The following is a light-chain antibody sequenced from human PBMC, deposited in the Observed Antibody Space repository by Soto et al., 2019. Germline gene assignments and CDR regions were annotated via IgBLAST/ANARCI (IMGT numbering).Light chain of an antibody. CDR1: SSDIGTYDY. CDR3: SSYTTSSSVI. V-gene: IGLV2-14*03. J-gene: IGLJ2*01. CDR2: DVN. Sequence: QSVLTQPASVSGSPGQSIAISCNGTSSDIGTYDYVSWYQQHPGKAPKLMLFDVNHRPSGVSDRFFGSKSGNTASLTISGLQAEDEAGYYCSSYTTSSSVIFGGGTKLTVL.